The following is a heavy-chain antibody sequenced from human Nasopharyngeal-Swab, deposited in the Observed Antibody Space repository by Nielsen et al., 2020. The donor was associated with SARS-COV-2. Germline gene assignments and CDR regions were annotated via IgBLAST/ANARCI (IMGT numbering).Heavy chain of an antibody. CDR1: QFAFGNYW. Sequence: GESLKISCVVSQFAFGNYWMSWVRQAPGKGPEWVANIKQDGSEKYYVDSVKGRFTISRDNAKNSLYLQMNSLRAEDTAVYYCAKDSGAGFCDGGSCFPTNHWGQGTLVTVSS. D-gene: IGHD2-15*01. CDR3: AKDSGAGFCDGGSCFPTNH. V-gene: IGHV3-7*03. J-gene: IGHJ5*02. CDR2: IKQDGSEK.